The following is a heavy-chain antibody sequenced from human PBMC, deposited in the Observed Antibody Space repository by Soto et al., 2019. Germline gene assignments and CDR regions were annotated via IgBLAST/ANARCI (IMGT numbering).Heavy chain of an antibody. D-gene: IGHD2-2*01. CDR2: ISYDGSNK. J-gene: IGHJ4*02. Sequence: PGGSLRLSCADSGFPFSSYSMHWVRQAPGKGLEWVAVISYDGSNKYYADSVKGRFTISRDNSKNTLYLQMNSLRAEDTAVYYCARRIIVPQAFPPLVPAAMSYWGQGTLVTVSS. V-gene: IGHV3-30-3*01. CDR3: ARRIIVPQAFPPLVPAAMSY. CDR1: GFPFSSYS.